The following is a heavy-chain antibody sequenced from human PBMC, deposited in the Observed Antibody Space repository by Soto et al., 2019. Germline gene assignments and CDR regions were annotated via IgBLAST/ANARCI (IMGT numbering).Heavy chain of an antibody. CDR2: ISWNSGSI. V-gene: IGHV3-9*01. Sequence: SLKISCTASGFTVSYNYMSWVRQAPGKGLEWVSGISWNSGSIGYADSVKGRFTISRDNAKNSLYLQMNSLRAEDTALYYCAKDLGSYGLQTDYYYYYGMDVWGQGTTVTVSS. D-gene: IGHD3-16*01. CDR3: AKDLGSYGLQTDYYYYYGMDV. CDR1: GFTVSYNY. J-gene: IGHJ6*02.